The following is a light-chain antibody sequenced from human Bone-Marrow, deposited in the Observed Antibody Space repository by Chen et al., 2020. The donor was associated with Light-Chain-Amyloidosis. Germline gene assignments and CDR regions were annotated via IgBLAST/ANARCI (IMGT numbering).Light chain of an antibody. J-gene: IGLJ1*01. CDR3: SSYTLTNTLV. CDR1: SSDVGGDNH. CDR2: EVT. Sequence: QSALTQPASVSGSPGQSITISCTGTSSDVGGDNHVSWYQQHPDKAPKLMIYEVTNRPSWVPDRFSGSTADNTASLTISGLQTADDADYFCSSYTLTNTLVFRRGTRVTVL. V-gene: IGLV2-14*01.